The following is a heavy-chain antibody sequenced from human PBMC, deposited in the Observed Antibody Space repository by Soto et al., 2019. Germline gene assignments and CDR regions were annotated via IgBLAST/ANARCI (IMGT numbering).Heavy chain of an antibody. V-gene: IGHV5-10-1*01. D-gene: IGHD6-13*01. CDR1: GYSFTSYW. CDR2: IDPSDSYT. CDR3: ARRAKAAARTGYYYGMDV. Sequence: GESLKISCKGSGYSFTSYWISWVRQMPGKGLEWMGRIDPSDSYTNYSPSFQGHVTISADKSISTAYLQWSSLKASDTAMYYCARRAKAAARTGYYYGMDVWGQGTTVTVSS. J-gene: IGHJ6*02.